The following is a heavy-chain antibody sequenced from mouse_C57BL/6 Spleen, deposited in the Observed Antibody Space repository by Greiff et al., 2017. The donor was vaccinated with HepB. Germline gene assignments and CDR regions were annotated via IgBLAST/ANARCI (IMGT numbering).Heavy chain of an antibody. Sequence: VQLQQSGAELVMPGASVKLSCKASGYTFTSYWMHWVKQRPGQGLEWIGEIDPSDSYTNYNQKFKGKSTLTVEKSSSTAYMQLSSLTSEDSAVYYCARVNARGNYAMDYWGQGTSVTVSS. CDR2: IDPSDSYT. J-gene: IGHJ4*01. CDR3: ARVNARGNYAMDY. V-gene: IGHV1-69*01. D-gene: IGHD6-5*01. CDR1: GYTFTSYW.